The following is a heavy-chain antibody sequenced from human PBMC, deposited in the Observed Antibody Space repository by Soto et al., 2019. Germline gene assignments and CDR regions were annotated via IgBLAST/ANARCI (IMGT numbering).Heavy chain of an antibody. CDR2: TRNKANRYSP. V-gene: IGHV3-72*01. Sequence: EVQLVESGGGLVQPGGSLTLSCAASGFIFSDYYMDWVRQVPGKGLEWVGRTRNKANRYSPEYAPSVKGRFTISRHDLDDSMYLKMNSLKTEDTAVYYCARDTGGSYDYWGQGALVTVSS. J-gene: IGHJ4*02. CDR1: GFIFSDYY. CDR3: ARDTGGSYDY. D-gene: IGHD1-26*01.